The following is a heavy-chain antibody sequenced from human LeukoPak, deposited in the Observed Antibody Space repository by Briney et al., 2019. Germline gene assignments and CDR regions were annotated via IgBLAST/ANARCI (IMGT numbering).Heavy chain of an antibody. J-gene: IGHJ3*02. CDR1: GFTFSIYW. CDR2: INSDGSST. CDR3: ARDEDWSGYYGAFDI. V-gene: IGHV3-74*01. Sequence: PGGSLRLSCAASGFTFSIYWMHWVRQAPGKGLVWVPRINSDGSSTSYADSVKGRFTISRGNAKNTLYLQMNSLRAEDTAVYYCARDEDWSGYYGAFDIWGQGTMVTVSS. D-gene: IGHD3-3*01.